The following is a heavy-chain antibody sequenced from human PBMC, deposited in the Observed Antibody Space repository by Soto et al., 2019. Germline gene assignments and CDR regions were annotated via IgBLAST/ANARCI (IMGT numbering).Heavy chain of an antibody. D-gene: IGHD3-3*01. Sequence: PSETLSLACSVSGGSISNGDYYWSWIRQPPGKGLEWIGYIYYSGSTYYNPSLKSRVTMSVDTSKTQSSLRLSCVTAADTAVYYCARESNPAPSFWSSCYTGYFDSWGQGTLVTVSS. CDR3: ARESNPAPSFWSSCYTGYFDS. CDR1: GGSISNGDYY. J-gene: IGHJ4*02. CDR2: IYYSGST. V-gene: IGHV4-30-4*01.